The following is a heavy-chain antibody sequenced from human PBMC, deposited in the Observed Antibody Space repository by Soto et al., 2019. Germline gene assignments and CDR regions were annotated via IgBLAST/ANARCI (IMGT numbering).Heavy chain of an antibody. CDR1: GFTFSGVI. CDR2: INPRGDVT. J-gene: IGHJ4*02. Sequence: DVQLLESGGGLVQPGGSLRLSCAPSGFTFSGVIMDWVRQAPGKGLEWVSEINPRGDVTNYAESVKGRFTVSRDNSRNSLYLQLSSLRVDDTAVYYCAKRRWAVGGPFHYWGQGTLVTVSS. V-gene: IGHV3-23*01. D-gene: IGHD2-15*01. CDR3: AKRRWAVGGPFHY.